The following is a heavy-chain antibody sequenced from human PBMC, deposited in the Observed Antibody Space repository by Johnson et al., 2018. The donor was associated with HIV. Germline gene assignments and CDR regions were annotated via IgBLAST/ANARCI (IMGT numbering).Heavy chain of an antibody. CDR1: GFTFSNAW. Sequence: VQLMESGGGVVQPGRSLRLSCAASGFTFSNAWMSWVRQAPGKGLEWVGRIKSKTDGGTTDYAAPVKGRFTISRDDSKNTLYLQMNSLKTEDTAVYYCTTDCITMVQGDAFDIWGQGTMVTVSS. CDR2: IKSKTDGGTT. J-gene: IGHJ3*02. V-gene: IGHV3-15*01. D-gene: IGHD3-10*01. CDR3: TTDCITMVQGDAFDI.